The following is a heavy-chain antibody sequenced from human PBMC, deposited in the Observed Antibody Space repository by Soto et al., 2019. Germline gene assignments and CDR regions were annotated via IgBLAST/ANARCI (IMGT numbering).Heavy chain of an antibody. CDR3: ARGPLRNWFDP. V-gene: IGHV1-3*01. D-gene: IGHD5-12*01. J-gene: IGHJ5*02. CDR1: GYTFTSYA. CDR2: INAGNGNT. Sequence: ASVKVSCKASGYTFTSYAMHWVRQAPGQRLEWMGWINAGNGNTKYLQKFQGRVTITKNTSASTAYMELSSLRSEDTAVYYCARGPLRNWFDPWGQGTLVTVYS.